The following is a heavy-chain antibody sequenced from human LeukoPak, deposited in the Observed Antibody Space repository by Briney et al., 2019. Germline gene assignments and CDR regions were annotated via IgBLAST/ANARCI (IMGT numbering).Heavy chain of an antibody. CDR1: GFTFDDYA. CDR2: ISWSSGSI. J-gene: IGHJ5*02. D-gene: IGHD3-3*01. Sequence: GRSLRLSCAASGFTFDDYAMHWVRQAPGKGLEWVSGISWSSGSIGYADSVKSRFTISRDNAKKSLYLQMYSLRADDLALVYCAGGVGWSGSNWFAPWGQGTLVTVSS. V-gene: IGHV3-9*03. CDR3: AGGVGWSGSNWFAP.